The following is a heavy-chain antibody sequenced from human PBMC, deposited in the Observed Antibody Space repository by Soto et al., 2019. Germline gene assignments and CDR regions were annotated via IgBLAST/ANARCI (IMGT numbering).Heavy chain of an antibody. CDR3: TRALLA. D-gene: IGHD2-15*01. J-gene: IGHJ5*02. CDR1: RFTFSSYE. V-gene: IGHV3-48*03. CDR2: ISSGSTTI. Sequence: VXLCCEASRFTFSSYEMNWVRQAPGKGLEWISHISSGSTTIFYAGSVKGRFTIPRDNAKNSLYLQMTSLRVEDTAVYYCTRALLAWGQGTLVTVSS.